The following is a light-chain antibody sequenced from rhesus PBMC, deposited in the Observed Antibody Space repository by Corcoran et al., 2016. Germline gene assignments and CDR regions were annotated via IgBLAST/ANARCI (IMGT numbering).Light chain of an antibody. CDR3: LQDYTTPCS. V-gene: IGKV1-94*01. J-gene: IGKJ2*01. CDR1: QGINKE. CDR2: AAA. Sequence: DIQMTQSPSSLSASVGDRVTVTCRSSQGINKELSWYQQKPGKAPTLLIYAAASLQPGFSSRFSGGGSGTDYTLTSSSLQPEDVATYYCLQDYTTPCSFGQGTKVGIK.